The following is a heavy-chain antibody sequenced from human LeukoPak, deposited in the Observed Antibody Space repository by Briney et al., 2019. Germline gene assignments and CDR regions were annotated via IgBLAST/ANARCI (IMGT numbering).Heavy chain of an antibody. J-gene: IGHJ4*02. CDR3: ARDYSPPHWSENSGYFDS. D-gene: IGHD1-26*01. Sequence: GGSLRLSCTASPLTFNSYSLIWVRQAPGKGLEWVSSITTSSRYIYYADSEKGRFTISRDNAKNSLYLQMNGLRVEDTAVYYCARDYSPPHWSENSGYFDSWGQGTLVTVSS. CDR1: PLTFNSYS. V-gene: IGHV3-21*01. CDR2: ITTSSRYI.